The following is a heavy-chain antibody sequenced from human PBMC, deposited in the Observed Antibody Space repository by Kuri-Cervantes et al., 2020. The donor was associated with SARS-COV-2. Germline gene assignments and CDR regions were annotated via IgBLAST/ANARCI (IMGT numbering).Heavy chain of an antibody. CDR1: GGSISSYY. CDR2: IYYSGST. J-gene: IGHJ4*02. D-gene: IGHD3-3*01. CDR3: ARRGTIFGVATFDY. Sequence: ESLKISCTVSGGSISSYYWSWIRQPPGRGLEWIGYIYYSGSTKYNPSLKSRVTISVDTPKNQFSLKLSSVTAADTAVYYCARRGTIFGVATFDYWGQGTLVTVSS. V-gene: IGHV4-59*01.